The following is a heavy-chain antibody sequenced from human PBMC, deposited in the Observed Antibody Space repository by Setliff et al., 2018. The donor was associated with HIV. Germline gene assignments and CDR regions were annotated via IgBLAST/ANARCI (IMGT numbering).Heavy chain of an antibody. J-gene: IGHJ4*02. CDR3: ARVLYRGSGSYYFDY. D-gene: IGHD3-10*01. CDR2: IYYSGST. CDR1: GGSISSSSYY. V-gene: IGHV4-39*07. Sequence: SETLSLTCTVSGGSISSSSYYWGWIRQPPGKGLEWIGSIYYSGSTYYNPSLKSRVTISVDTSKNQFSLKLSSVTAADTAVYYCARVLYRGSGSYYFDYWGQGTQVTSP.